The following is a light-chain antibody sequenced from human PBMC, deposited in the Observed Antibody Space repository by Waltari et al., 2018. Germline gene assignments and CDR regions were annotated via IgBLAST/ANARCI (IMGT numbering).Light chain of an antibody. V-gene: IGKV1-33*01. CDR2: DAS. J-gene: IGKJ4*01. CDR3: QQHYNLPLT. Sequence: DIQMTQSPSSLSASVADRVTITCQASQDIRNYLNWYQHKPGKAPKLLIYDASTLEAGVPSRFSGSGSWTYFTFTISSLQPEDVATYYCQQHYNLPLTFGGGTKVEI. CDR1: QDIRNY.